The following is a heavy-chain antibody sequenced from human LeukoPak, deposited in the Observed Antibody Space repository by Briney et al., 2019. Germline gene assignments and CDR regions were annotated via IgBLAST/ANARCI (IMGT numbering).Heavy chain of an antibody. J-gene: IGHJ5*02. V-gene: IGHV1-2*06. D-gene: IGHD3-22*01. Sequence: ASVKVSCKASGYTFNDYYMHWVRQAPGQGLEWMGRISPSSGGTNYAQKFQGRVTMTRDTSITTAYTELSRLRSDDTAVYYCARDDNSGYYSGPWGQGTLVTVSS. CDR3: ARDDNSGYYSGP. CDR1: GYTFNDYY. CDR2: ISPSSGGT.